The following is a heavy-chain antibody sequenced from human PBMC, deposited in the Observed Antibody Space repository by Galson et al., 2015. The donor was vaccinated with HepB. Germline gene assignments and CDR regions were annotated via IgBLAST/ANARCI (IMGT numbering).Heavy chain of an antibody. V-gene: IGHV4-59*08. D-gene: IGHD1-14*01. CDR3: ASYITGNGGRGW. CDR2: IYEIGDI. Sequence: LSLTCTVSGGSISRFHWGWIRQPPGRGLEWIGHIYEIGDIRYDPSLRSRVTISVDTSKNQFSLNLSSVTAADTAVYYCASYITGNGGRGWWGQGTLVTVSS. J-gene: IGHJ4*02. CDR1: GGSISRFH.